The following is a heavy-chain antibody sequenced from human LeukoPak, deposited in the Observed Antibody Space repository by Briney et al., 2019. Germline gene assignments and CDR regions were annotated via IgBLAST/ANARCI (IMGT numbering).Heavy chain of an antibody. D-gene: IGHD6-13*01. V-gene: IGHV4-34*01. CDR3: AREYSSSSGPFDY. CDR2: INHSGST. Sequence: SETLSPTCAAYGGSFSGYYWSWIRQPPGKGLEWIGEINHSGSTNYNPSLKSRVTISVDTSKNQFSLKLSSVTAADTAVYYCAREYSSSSGPFDYWGQGTLVTVSS. CDR1: GGSFSGYY. J-gene: IGHJ4*02.